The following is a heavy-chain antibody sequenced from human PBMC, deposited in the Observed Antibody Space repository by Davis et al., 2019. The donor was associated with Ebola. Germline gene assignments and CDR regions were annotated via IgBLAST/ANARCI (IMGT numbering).Heavy chain of an antibody. CDR3: ARQGFPTYDILTGYRYYYYGMDV. V-gene: IGHV5-51*01. CDR1: GYSFTSFW. CDR2: ILPGDSDT. J-gene: IGHJ6*02. D-gene: IGHD3-9*01. Sequence: GESLKISCKASGYSFTSFWIGWVRQPPGQGLEWMGAILPGDSDTRYSPSFQGQVTISADKSITTAYLHWNSLKASDTAMYYCARQGFPTYDILTGYRYYYYGMDVWGQGTTVTVSS.